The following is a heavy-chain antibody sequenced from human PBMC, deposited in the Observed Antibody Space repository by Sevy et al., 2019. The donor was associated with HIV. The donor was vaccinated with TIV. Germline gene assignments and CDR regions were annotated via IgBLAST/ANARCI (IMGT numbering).Heavy chain of an antibody. Sequence: GGSLRLSCAVSGITFRNYAMHWVRQAPGRGLEWVAVISFDGNQNSYVHSVRGRFTISRDNFKNTLFLQLNSLRVEDTAVYYCARMKEERAFDIWGQGTLVTVSS. CDR1: GITFRNYA. V-gene: IGHV3-30*04. J-gene: IGHJ3*02. CDR3: ARMKEERAFDI. D-gene: IGHD1-26*01. CDR2: ISFDGNQN.